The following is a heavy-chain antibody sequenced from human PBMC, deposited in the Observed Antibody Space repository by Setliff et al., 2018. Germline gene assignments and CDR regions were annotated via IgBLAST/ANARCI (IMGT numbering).Heavy chain of an antibody. CDR2: ISPGGST. J-gene: IGHJ4*02. Sequence: PSETLSLTCGVSGGGGSFSAYYWCWIRQPPGKGLEWIGEISPGGSTICNPSLRSRVTMSVDTAKNRFSLNLTSVTAADTAVYYCATSGFCSAGSCYSFDDWGQGAPVTVSS. CDR3: ATSGFCSAGSCYSFDD. CDR1: GGGGSFSAYY. D-gene: IGHD6-19*01. V-gene: IGHV4-34*01.